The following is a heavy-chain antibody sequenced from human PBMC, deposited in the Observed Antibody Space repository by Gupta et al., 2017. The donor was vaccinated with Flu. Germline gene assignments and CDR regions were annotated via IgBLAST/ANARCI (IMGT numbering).Heavy chain of an antibody. CDR2: IYYTGST. D-gene: IGHD6-13*01. CDR1: YY. V-gene: IGHV4-39*01. CDR3: ARQFVAAAGYYYYYMDV. J-gene: IGHJ6*03. Sequence: YYWVWIRQPPGKGLEWIGSIYYTGSTHYNPSLKSRVTISVDTSKNQFSLRLSSVTAEDTAVYYCARQFVAAAGYYYYYMDVWGKGTTVTVS.